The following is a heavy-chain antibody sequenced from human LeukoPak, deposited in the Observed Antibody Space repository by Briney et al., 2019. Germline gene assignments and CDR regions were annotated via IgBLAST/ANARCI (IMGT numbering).Heavy chain of an antibody. CDR2: ISGSCGST. J-gene: IGHJ4*02. D-gene: IGHD3-22*01. Sequence: WGSLRLSCAASGFTFSSYAMSWVRQAPGKGLEWVSAISGSCGSTYYADSVKGRFTISRDNSKNTLYLQMNSLRAADTAVYYCAKMWAYDSSGYYYSSLDYWGQGTLVTVSS. V-gene: IGHV3-23*01. CDR3: AKMWAYDSSGYYYSSLDY. CDR1: GFTFSSYA.